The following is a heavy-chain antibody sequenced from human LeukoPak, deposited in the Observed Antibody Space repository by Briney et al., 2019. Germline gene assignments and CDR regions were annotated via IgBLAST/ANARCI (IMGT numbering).Heavy chain of an antibody. CDR3: GCTNSFSY. V-gene: IGHV3-7*01. J-gene: IGHJ4*02. CDR2: IKQDGSET. CDR1: GFTFGNAW. Sequence: GGSLRLSCAASGFTFGNAWMSWVRQAPGKGLEWVANIKQDGSETNYVDSVKGRFTISRDNAKNSLYLQMNSLRAEDTALYYCGCTNSFSYWGQGTLVTVSS. D-gene: IGHD2-2*01.